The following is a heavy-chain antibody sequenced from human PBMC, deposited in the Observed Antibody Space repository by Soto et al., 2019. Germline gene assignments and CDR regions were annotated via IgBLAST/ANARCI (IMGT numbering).Heavy chain of an antibody. CDR3: ARGGYSYGYIGRAYGMDV. D-gene: IGHD5-18*01. CDR1: GYTFTGYY. V-gene: IGHV1-2*04. CDR2: INPNSGGT. Sequence: ASVKVSCKASGYTFTGYYMHWVRQAPGQGLEWMGWINPNSGGTNYAQKFQGWVTMTRDTSISTAYVELSRLRSDDTAVYYCARGGYSYGYIGRAYGMDVWGQGTTVTVSS. J-gene: IGHJ6*02.